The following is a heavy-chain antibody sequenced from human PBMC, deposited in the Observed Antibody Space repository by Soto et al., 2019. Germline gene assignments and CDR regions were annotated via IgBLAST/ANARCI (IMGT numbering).Heavy chain of an antibody. D-gene: IGHD6-6*01. V-gene: IGHV1-18*01. Sequence: ASVKVSCKASGYTFTIYGISCVRQSPGQWLEWMGWISAYNGNTNYAQKLQGRVTMTTDTSTSTAYMELRSLRSDDTAVYYCARLSDSRPSSGMDVWGQGTTVTVSS. CDR1: GYTFTIYG. CDR3: ARLSDSRPSSGMDV. CDR2: ISAYNGNT. J-gene: IGHJ6*02.